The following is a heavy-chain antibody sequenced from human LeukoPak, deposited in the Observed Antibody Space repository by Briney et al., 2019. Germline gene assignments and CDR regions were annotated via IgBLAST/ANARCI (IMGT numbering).Heavy chain of an antibody. CDR3: ARVLPYSSGWGVDH. Sequence: SETLSLTCGVSGGSITQTNYWTWVRQPPGKGLEWIGEVNLQGSTNYNPSLMGRVAISVDKAENHVSLQLTSVTAADTAVYYCARVLPYSSGWGVDHWGQGTLATVSS. D-gene: IGHD6-19*01. J-gene: IGHJ4*02. CDR1: GGSITQTNY. CDR2: VNLQGST. V-gene: IGHV4-4*02.